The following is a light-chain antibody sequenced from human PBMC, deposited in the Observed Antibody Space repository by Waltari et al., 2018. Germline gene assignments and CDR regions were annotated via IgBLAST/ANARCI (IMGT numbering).Light chain of an antibody. CDR1: SSDVGRSNS. CDR2: DVS. V-gene: IGLV2-14*03. Sequence: QSALTQPASVSGSPGPSITISCTGTSSDVGRSNSVPWYQQHPGKAPKLMIYDVSNRPSGVSNRFSGSKSGNTASLTISGLQAEDEADYYCFSYTSSTTYVFGTGTKVTVL. J-gene: IGLJ1*01. CDR3: FSYTSSTTYV.